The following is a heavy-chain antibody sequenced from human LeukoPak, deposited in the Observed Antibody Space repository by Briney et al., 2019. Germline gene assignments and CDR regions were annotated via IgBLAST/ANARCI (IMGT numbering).Heavy chain of an antibody. J-gene: IGHJ5*02. CDR1: GYSFTGYN. Sequence: GASLWVSCEAPGYSFTGYNMRSVRQAPGQGGGWMGWIDANGVNSEDGQKFQGRVTMTRDTATSTDYMELSRLTSDDTVVYFCARSGFIWGLDLWGQGTLVTVSS. D-gene: IGHD5-12*01. V-gene: IGHV1-2*02. CDR2: IDANGVNS. CDR3: ARSGFIWGLDL.